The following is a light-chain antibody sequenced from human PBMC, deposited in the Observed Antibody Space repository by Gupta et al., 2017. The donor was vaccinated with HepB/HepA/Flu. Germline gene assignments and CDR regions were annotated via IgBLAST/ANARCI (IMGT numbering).Light chain of an antibody. CDR1: NSDVGAYNY. J-gene: IGLJ3*02. V-gene: IGLV2-14*01. CDR2: DVT. CDR3: KSYAGSNIWV. Sequence: QSALTQPASVSGSPGQSITISCTGTNSDVGAYNYVSWYQQHPGKVPKLMIYDVTYRPSGVSSRFSGSKSGNTASLTISGLQAEDEGDYFCKSYAGSNIWVFGGGIKLTVL.